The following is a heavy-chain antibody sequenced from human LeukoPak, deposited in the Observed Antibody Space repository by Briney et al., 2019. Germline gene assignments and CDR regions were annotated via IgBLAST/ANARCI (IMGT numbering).Heavy chain of an antibody. Sequence: GGSLRLSCAASGFTFSSYSMNWVRQAPGKGLEWVSGINWNGGSTGYADSVKGRFTISRDNAKNSLYLQMNSLRAEDTALYYCAKELGLYYYYMDVWGKGTTVTVSS. D-gene: IGHD7-27*01. J-gene: IGHJ6*03. V-gene: IGHV3-20*04. CDR1: GFTFSSYS. CDR3: AKELGLYYYYMDV. CDR2: INWNGGST.